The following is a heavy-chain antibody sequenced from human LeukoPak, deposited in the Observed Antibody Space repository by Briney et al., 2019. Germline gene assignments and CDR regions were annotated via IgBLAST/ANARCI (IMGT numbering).Heavy chain of an antibody. J-gene: IGHJ5*02. V-gene: IGHV1-18*04. D-gene: IGHD2-15*01. CDR2: ISAYNGNT. CDR3: ARGGLRGLNWFDP. CDR1: GYTFTGYY. Sequence: GASVKVSCKASGYTFTGYYMHWVRQAPGQGLEWMGWISAYNGNTNYAQKLQGRVTMTTDTSTSTAYMELRSLRSDDTAVYYCARGGLRGLNWFDPWGQGTLVTVSS.